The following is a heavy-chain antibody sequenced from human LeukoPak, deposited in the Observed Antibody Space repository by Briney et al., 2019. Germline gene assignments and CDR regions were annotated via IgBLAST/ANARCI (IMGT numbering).Heavy chain of an antibody. CDR2: IDPSDSYT. V-gene: IGHV5-10-1*01. CDR1: GYSFTSYW. D-gene: IGHD2-15*01. CDR3: ATTRGRDYYYYGMDV. J-gene: IGHJ6*02. Sequence: GESLKISCKGSGYSFTSYWHGWVRQMPGKGLEWMGRIDPSDSYTNYSSSFQGHVTISADKSISTAYLQWSSLKASDTAMYYCATTRGRDYYYYGMDVWGQGTTVTVSS.